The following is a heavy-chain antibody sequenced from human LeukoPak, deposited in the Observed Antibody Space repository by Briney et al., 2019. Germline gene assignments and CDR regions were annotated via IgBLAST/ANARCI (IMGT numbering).Heavy chain of an antibody. J-gene: IGHJ6*02. V-gene: IGHV3-30-3*01. CDR3: ARGAPRGYYYYGMDV. Sequence: GGSLRLSCAASGFTFSSYAMHWVRQAPGKGLEWVAVISYDGSNKYYADSVKGRFTISRDNSKNTLYLQMNSLRAEDTAVYYCARGAPRGYYYYGMDVWGQGTTVTVSS. CDR2: ISYDGSNK. D-gene: IGHD5-12*01. CDR1: GFTFSSYA.